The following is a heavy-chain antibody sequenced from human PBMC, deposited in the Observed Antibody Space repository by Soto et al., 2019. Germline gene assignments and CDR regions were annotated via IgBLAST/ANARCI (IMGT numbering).Heavy chain of an antibody. CDR1: GGTFSSYA. CDR3: ARYDSSGSRSYYFDY. CDR2: IIPIFGTA. V-gene: IGHV1-69*01. Sequence: QVQLVQSGAEVKKPGSSMKVSCKASGGTFSSYAISWVRQAPGQGLEWMGGIIPIFGTANYAQKFQGRVTITADESTSTAYMELSSLRSEDTAVYYCARYDSSGSRSYYFDYWGQGTLVTVSS. J-gene: IGHJ4*02. D-gene: IGHD3-22*01.